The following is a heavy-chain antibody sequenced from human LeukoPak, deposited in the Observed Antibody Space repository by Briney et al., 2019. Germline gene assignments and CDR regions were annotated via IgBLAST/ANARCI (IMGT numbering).Heavy chain of an antibody. Sequence: GGSLRLSCAASGFTFDDYAMHWVRQAPGKGVEWVSAISWNSANVGYAGSVKGRFTISRDNAKNSLYLQMNSLRTEDTALYYCAKDMVGASYGMDVWGQGTTVTVSS. CDR3: AKDMVGASYGMDV. D-gene: IGHD1-26*01. CDR2: ISWNSANV. V-gene: IGHV3-9*01. CDR1: GFTFDDYA. J-gene: IGHJ6*02.